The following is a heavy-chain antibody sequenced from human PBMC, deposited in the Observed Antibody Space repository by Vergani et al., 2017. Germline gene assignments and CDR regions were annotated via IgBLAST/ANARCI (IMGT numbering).Heavy chain of an antibody. Sequence: QMQLQESGPGLVKASETLALTCTVSGDSIISRSYYWGWIRQPPGKGLEWIGSIYNSGNGNSSSSLKSLVTISADTSKNQFSLRLTSVTAADTAVYYCASGKYYSXSTSHFRGRYLDVWGRGTLVTVPS. CDR2: IYNSGNG. J-gene: IGHJ2*01. V-gene: IGHV4-39*01. CDR3: ASGKYYSXSTSHFRGRYLDV. CDR1: GDSIISRSYY. D-gene: IGHD3-16*01.